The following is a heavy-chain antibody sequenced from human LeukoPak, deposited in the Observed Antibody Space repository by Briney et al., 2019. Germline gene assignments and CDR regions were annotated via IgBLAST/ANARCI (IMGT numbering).Heavy chain of an antibody. D-gene: IGHD4-11*01. CDR3: ARSPLPSSNYGYYYYYYMDV. CDR1: GYTFTSYD. V-gene: IGHV1-8*03. J-gene: IGHJ6*03. CDR2: MNPNSGNT. Sequence: ASVKVSCKASGYTFTSYDINWVRQATGQGLEWMGWMNPNSGNTGYAQKFQGRVTITRNTSISTAYMELSSLRSEDTAVYYCARSPLPSSNYGYYYYYYMDVWGKGTTVTVSS.